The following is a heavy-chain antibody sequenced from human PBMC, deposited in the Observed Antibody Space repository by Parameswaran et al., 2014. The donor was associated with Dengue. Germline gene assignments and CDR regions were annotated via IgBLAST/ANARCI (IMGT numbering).Heavy chain of an antibody. CDR2: IYYSGST. CDR3: ASSGQLLTSSGYFDY. Sequence: WIRQPPGKGLEWIGYIYYSGSTNYNPSLKSRVTISVDTSKNQFSLKLSSVTAADTAVYYCASSGQLLTSSGYFDYWGQGTLVTVSS. D-gene: IGHD6-25*01. J-gene: IGHJ4*02. V-gene: IGHV4-59*01.